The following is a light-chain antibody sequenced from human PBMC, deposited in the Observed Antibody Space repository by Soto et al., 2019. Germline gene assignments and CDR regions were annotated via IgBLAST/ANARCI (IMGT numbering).Light chain of an antibody. CDR1: SSDVGGYNY. V-gene: IGLV2-14*03. CDR2: HVS. Sequence: QSVLTQPASVSGSPGQSITISCTGTSSDVGGYNYVSWYQQHPGDAPKLMIYHVSNRPSGVSNRFSGSKSGNTASLTISGLQAEDEADYYCSSSTSTTAYIFGTGTKVTVL. J-gene: IGLJ1*01. CDR3: SSSTSTTAYI.